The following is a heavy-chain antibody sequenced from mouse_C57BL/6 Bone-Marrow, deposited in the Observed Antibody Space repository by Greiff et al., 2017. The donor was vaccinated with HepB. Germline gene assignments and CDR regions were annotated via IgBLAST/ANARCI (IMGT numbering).Heavy chain of an antibody. J-gene: IGHJ1*03. CDR1: GFSLTSYG. Sequence: VQLQQSGPGLVQPSQCLSITCTVSGFSLTSYGVHWVRQSPGKGLEWLGVIWRGGSTAYNAALMSSLSITKDNSKSQVFFKMNSLQADDTAIYYCAKNRGLLCHGYFDVWGTGTTVTVSS. V-gene: IGHV2-5*01. CDR2: IWRGGST. CDR3: AKNRGLLCHGYFDV. D-gene: IGHD1-1*01.